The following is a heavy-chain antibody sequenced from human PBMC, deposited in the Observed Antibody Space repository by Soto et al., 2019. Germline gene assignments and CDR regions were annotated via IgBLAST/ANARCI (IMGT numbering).Heavy chain of an antibody. CDR1: GFTFSGSA. D-gene: IGHD3-3*01. Sequence: GGSLRLSCAASGFTFSGSAMHWVRQASGKGLEWVGRIRSKANSYATAYAASVKGRFTISRDDSKNTAYLQMNSLKTEDTAVYYCTTDYEFWSGYWSHYYGMDVWGQGTTVTVSS. J-gene: IGHJ6*02. V-gene: IGHV3-73*01. CDR2: IRSKANSYAT. CDR3: TTDYEFWSGYWSHYYGMDV.